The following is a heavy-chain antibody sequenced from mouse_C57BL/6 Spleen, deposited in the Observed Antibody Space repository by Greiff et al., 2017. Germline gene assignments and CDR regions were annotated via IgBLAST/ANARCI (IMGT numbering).Heavy chain of an antibody. CDR2: ISSGSSTI. J-gene: IGHJ2*01. CDR1: GFTFSDYG. D-gene: IGHD1-1*01. Sequence: EVHLVESGGGLVKPGGSLKLSCAASGFTFSDYGMHWVRQAPEKGLEWVAYISSGSSTIYYADTVKGRFTISRDNAKNTLFLQMTSLRSEDTAMYYCARPYYYGRAALFDYWGQGTTLTVSS. CDR3: ARPYYYGRAALFDY. V-gene: IGHV5-17*01.